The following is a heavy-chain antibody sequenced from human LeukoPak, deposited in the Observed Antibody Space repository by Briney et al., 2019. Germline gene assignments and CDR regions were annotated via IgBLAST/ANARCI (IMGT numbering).Heavy chain of an antibody. J-gene: IGHJ4*02. CDR3: ARAQSGYSYGFDY. Sequence: PGGSLRLSCAASGFTFSSYAMSWVRQAPGKGLEWVSLISATATYYADSVKGRFTISRDISRNTLYLQMNSLRAEDTAVYYCARAQSGYSYGFDYWGQGTLVTVSS. V-gene: IGHV3-23*01. CDR2: ISATAT. CDR1: GFTFSSYA. D-gene: IGHD5-18*01.